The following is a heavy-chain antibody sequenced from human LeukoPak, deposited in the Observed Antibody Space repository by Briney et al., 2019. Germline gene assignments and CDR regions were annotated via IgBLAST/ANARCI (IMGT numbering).Heavy chain of an antibody. J-gene: IGHJ4*02. V-gene: IGHV4-61*02. CDR1: GGSISSGSYY. D-gene: IGHD2-15*01. CDR2: IYTSGST. Sequence: SQTLSLTCTVSGGSISSGSYYWSWIRQPAGKGLEWIGRIYTSGSTNYNPSLKSRVTISVDTSKNQFSLKLSSVTAADTAVYYCARELRGLLLIWGQGTLVTVSS. CDR3: ARELRGLLLI.